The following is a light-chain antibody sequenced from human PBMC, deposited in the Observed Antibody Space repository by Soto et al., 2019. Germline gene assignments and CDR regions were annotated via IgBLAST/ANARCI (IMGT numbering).Light chain of an antibody. CDR1: QGIGDT. CDR2: GAS. V-gene: IGKV3-20*01. Sequence: ESVMTQSPATLSVSPGGGVTLPCRASQGIGDTLAWYQQKPGQAPRLLMYGASSRATGIPDRFSGSGSGTDFTLTITRLEPEDFAVYYCQQYASSRTFGQGTKVDIK. CDR3: QQYASSRT. J-gene: IGKJ1*01.